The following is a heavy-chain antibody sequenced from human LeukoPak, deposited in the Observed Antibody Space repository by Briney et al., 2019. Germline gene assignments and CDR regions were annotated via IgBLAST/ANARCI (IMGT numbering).Heavy chain of an antibody. CDR2: IRGSGGST. J-gene: IGHJ4*02. V-gene: IGHV3-23*01. CDR3: ARAPDDYDFWSGPFDY. Sequence: PGGSLRLSCAASGFTFSTYAMTWVRQAPGRGLEWVSTIRGSGGSTYYADSVKGRFTISRDISKNTLYLQMNNLRDEDTAVYYCARAPDDYDFWSGPFDYWGRGTLVTVSS. D-gene: IGHD3-3*01. CDR1: GFTFSTYA.